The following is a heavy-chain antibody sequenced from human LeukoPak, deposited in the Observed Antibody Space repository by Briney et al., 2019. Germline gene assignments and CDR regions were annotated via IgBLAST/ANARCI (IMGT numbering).Heavy chain of an antibody. D-gene: IGHD3-16*01. CDR1: GGSISSYY. Sequence: SETLSLTCTVSGGSISSYYWSWIRQPPGKGLEWIGYIYYSGSTNYNPSLKSRVTISVDTSKNQFSLKLSSVTAADTAVYYCARDFRGLYNWFDPWGQGTLVTVSS. V-gene: IGHV4-59*01. CDR2: IYYSGST. CDR3: ARDFRGLYNWFDP. J-gene: IGHJ5*02.